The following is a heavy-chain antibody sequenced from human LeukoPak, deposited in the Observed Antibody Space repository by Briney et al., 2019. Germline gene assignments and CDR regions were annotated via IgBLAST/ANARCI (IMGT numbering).Heavy chain of an antibody. CDR3: AKDLGYYDSSGYYDY. Sequence: PGGSLRLSCAASGFTFSNYGMHWVRQAPGKGLEWVSAISGSGGSTYYADSVKGRFTISRDNSKNTLYLQMNSLRAEDTAVYYCAKDLGYYDSSGYYDYWGQGTLVTVSS. D-gene: IGHD3-22*01. J-gene: IGHJ4*02. CDR2: ISGSGGST. V-gene: IGHV3-23*01. CDR1: GFTFSNYG.